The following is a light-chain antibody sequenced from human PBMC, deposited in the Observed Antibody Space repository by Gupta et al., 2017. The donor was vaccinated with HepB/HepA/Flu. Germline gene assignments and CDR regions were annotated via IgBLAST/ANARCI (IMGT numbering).Light chain of an antibody. CDR3: QQRSNWPPPT. Sequence: ESVFTQSPATLSLSPGERATLSCMASQSVSSYLAWYQQKPGQGPRLLIYDASNRATGIPARFSGSGSGTDFTLTISIREPEDFAVYYCQQRSNWPPPTFGQGTRLEIK. V-gene: IGKV3-11*01. CDR2: DAS. CDR1: QSVSSY. J-gene: IGKJ5*01.